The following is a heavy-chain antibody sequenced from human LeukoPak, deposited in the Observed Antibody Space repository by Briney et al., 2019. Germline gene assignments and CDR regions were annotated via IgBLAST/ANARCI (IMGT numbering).Heavy chain of an antibody. CDR1: GFTFSSYG. CDR2: IRYDGSNK. D-gene: IGHD5-18*01. V-gene: IGHV3-30*02. CDR3: AKDPRGYSYGPGAFDI. Sequence: GGSLRLSCAASGFTFSSYGMHWVRQAPGKGLGWVAFIRYDGSNKYYADSVKGRFTISRDNSKNTLYLQMNSLRAEDTAVYDCAKDPRGYSYGPGAFDIWGQGTMVTVSS. J-gene: IGHJ3*02.